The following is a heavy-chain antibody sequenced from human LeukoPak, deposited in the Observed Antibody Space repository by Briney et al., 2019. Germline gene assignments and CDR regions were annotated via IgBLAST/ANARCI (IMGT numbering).Heavy chain of an antibody. V-gene: IGHV3-30*02. Sequence: PGGSLRLSCVASGFIFRSYGIHWVRQAPGKGLEWVTFIHFDGSNEYYADFVKGRFTISRDNSNNTVYLQLNILRAEDTAVYYCANDGIMHSNGPPEFDPWRQGTLVSVSS. CDR2: IHFDGSNE. CDR1: GFIFRSYG. D-gene: IGHD3-16*01. CDR3: ANDGIMHSNGPPEFDP. J-gene: IGHJ5*02.